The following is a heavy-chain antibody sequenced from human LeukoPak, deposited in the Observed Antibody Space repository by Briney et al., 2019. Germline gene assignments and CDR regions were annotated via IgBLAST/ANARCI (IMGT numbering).Heavy chain of an antibody. CDR1: GGSISSGGYY. D-gene: IGHD3-10*01. J-gene: IGHJ5*02. CDR2: IYYSGST. Sequence: SETLSLTCTVSGGSISSGGYYWSWIRPHPGKGLEWIGYIYYSGSTYYNPSLKSRVTISVDTSKNQFSLKLSSVTAADTAVYYCARRGDVQEWFDPWGQGTLVTVSS. CDR3: ARRGDVQEWFDP. V-gene: IGHV4-31*03.